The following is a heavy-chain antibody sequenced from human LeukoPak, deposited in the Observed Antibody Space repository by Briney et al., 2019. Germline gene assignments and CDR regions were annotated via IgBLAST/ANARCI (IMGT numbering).Heavy chain of an antibody. V-gene: IGHV3-73*01. CDR1: GFTFSDST. CDR3: TRLKSYYDILTGSSYYYYGMDV. D-gene: IGHD3-9*01. CDR2: IRSKANSDAT. J-gene: IGHJ6*02. Sequence: GGSLRLSCAASGFTFSDSTMHWVRQASGKGLEWVGRIRSKANSDATAYAASVKGRFIISRDDSKNTAYLQMNSLKTEDTAVYYCTRLKSYYDILTGSSYYYYGMDVWGQGTTVTVSS.